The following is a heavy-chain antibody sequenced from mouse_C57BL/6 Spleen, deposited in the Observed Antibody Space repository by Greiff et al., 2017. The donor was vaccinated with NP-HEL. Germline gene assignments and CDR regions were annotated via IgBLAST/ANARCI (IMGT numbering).Heavy chain of an antibody. D-gene: IGHD1-1*01. J-gene: IGHJ4*01. CDR3: ARGYSYGSSYDYAMDY. CDR1: GYTFTSYW. CDR2: IYPGSGST. V-gene: IGHV1-55*01. Sequence: QVQLQQSGAELVKPGASVKMSCKASGYTFTSYWITWVKQRPGQGLEWIGDIYPGSGSTNYNEKFKSKATLTVDTSSSTAYMQLSSLTSEDSAVYYCARGYSYGSSYDYAMDYWGQGTSVTVSS.